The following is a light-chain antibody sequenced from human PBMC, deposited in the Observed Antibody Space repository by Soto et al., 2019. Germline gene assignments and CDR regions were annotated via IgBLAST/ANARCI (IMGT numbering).Light chain of an antibody. Sequence: EFVLTPSPATLSFSPLERATLSCRASQTVRNNYLAWYQQKPGQAPRLLIYDASSRATGIPDRFSSGGSGTDFTLTISRLEPEDFAVYYCQPFSSYPLTFGGGTKVDIK. J-gene: IGKJ4*01. V-gene: IGKV3-20*01. CDR3: QPFSSYPLT. CDR2: DAS. CDR1: QTVRNNY.